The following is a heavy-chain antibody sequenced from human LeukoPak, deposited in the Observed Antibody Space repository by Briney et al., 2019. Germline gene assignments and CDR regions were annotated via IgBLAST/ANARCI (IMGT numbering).Heavy chain of an antibody. V-gene: IGHV3-30-3*01. CDR2: ISYDGSNK. CDR1: GFTFSSYA. CDR3: ATPYYDSSGYYYGVLDY. Sequence: PGRSLRLSCAASGFTFSSYAMHWVRQAPGKGLEWVAVISYDGSNKYYADSVKGRFTISRDNSKNTLYLQMNSLRAEDTAVYYCATPYYDSSGYYYGVLDYWGQGTLVTVSS. D-gene: IGHD3-22*01. J-gene: IGHJ4*02.